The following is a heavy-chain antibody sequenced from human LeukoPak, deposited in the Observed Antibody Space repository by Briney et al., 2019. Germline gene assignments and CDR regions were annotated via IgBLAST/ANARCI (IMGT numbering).Heavy chain of an antibody. D-gene: IGHD6-13*01. Sequence: SQTLSLTCTVSGGSIGSGDYYWSWIRQPPGKGLEWIGYIYYSGSTYYNPSLKSRVTISVDTSKNQFSLKLSSVTAADTAVYYCARGIAAAGNYDRFYWYFDLWGRGTLVTVSS. CDR3: ARGIAAAGNYDRFYWYFDL. CDR2: IYYSGST. V-gene: IGHV4-30-4*01. CDR1: GGSIGSGDYY. J-gene: IGHJ2*01.